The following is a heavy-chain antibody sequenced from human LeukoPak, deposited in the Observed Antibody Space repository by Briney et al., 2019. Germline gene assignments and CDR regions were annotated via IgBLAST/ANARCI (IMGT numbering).Heavy chain of an antibody. D-gene: IGHD3-22*01. CDR1: GGSVSSYY. J-gene: IGHJ4*02. CDR2: IYTSGST. Sequence: SETLSLTCTVSGGSVSSYYWNWIRQPAGKGLEWIGRIYTSGSTIYNPSLKSRVTMSVDTFMTQFSLKLSSVTAADTAVYYCAVGDYYYDTRFDYWGQGTLVTVSS. V-gene: IGHV4-4*07. CDR3: AVGDYYYDTRFDY.